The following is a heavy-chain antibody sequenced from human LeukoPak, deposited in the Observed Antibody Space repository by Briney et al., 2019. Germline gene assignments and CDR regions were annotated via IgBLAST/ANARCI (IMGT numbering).Heavy chain of an antibody. CDR2: INHSGST. V-gene: IGHV4-34*01. J-gene: IGHJ4*02. Sequence: SETLSLTCAVYGGSFSGYYWSWIRQPPGKGLEWIGEINHSGSTNYNPSLKSRVTISVDTSKNQFSLKLSSVTVADTAVYYCASRIVPSSDFDYWGQGTRVTVSS. CDR1: GGSFSGYY. CDR3: ASRIVPSSDFDY. D-gene: IGHD5-12*01.